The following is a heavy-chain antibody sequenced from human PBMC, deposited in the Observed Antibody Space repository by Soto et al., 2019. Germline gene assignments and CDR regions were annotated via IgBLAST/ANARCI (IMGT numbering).Heavy chain of an antibody. CDR2: ISSSSSTI. CDR3: ARSWEQWLVTYYYGMDV. V-gene: IGHV3-48*02. J-gene: IGHJ6*02. CDR1: GFTFSSYS. D-gene: IGHD6-19*01. Sequence: PGGSLRLSCAASGFTFSSYSMNWVRQAPGKGLEWVSYISSSSSTIYYADSVKGRFTISRDNAKNSLYLQMNSLRDEDTAVYYCARSWEQWLVTYYYGMDVWGQGTTVTVSS.